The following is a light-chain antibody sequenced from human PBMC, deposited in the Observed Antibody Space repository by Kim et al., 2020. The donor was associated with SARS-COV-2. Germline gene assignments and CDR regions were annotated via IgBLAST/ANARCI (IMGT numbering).Light chain of an antibody. CDR2: AAS. CDR1: QGISSY. V-gene: IGKV1-8*01. J-gene: IGKJ3*01. Sequence: SASTGDRVTITCRASQGISSYLAWYQQKPGNAPKLLIYAASTLQSGVPSRFSGSGSGTDFTLTISCLQSEDFATYYCQQYYSYPRTFGPGTKVDIK. CDR3: QQYYSYPRT.